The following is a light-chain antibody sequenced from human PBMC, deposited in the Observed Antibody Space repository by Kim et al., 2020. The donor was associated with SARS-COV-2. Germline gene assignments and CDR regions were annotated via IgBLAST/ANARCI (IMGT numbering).Light chain of an antibody. CDR3: SSYTSSSTLV. V-gene: IGLV2-14*03. J-gene: IGLJ3*02. CDR1: SSEGGDYNY. CDR2: DIS. Sequence: GQSITFSCARTSSEGGDYNYVSWYQQHPGKAPKLMIYDISNRRSGVSNRVSGSKSGNTASLTISGLQAEDEDDYYCSSYTSSSTLVFGGGTQLTVL.